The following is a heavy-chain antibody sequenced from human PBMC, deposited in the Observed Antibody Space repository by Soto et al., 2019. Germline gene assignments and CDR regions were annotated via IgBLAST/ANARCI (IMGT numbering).Heavy chain of an antibody. CDR1: GSSFTSYW. Sequence: PDERLKISCTPSGSSFTSYWISWVRQMPVKGLEWMGRIDPSDSYTNYSPSFQGHFTISADKSISTAYLQWSSLKDSDTAMYYCARQVATIDYWRQGTLVTVSS. CDR2: IDPSDSYT. V-gene: IGHV5-10-1*01. J-gene: IGHJ4*02. CDR3: ARQVATIDY. D-gene: IGHD5-12*01.